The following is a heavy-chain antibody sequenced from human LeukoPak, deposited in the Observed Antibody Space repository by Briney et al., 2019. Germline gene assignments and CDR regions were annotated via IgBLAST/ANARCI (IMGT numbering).Heavy chain of an antibody. V-gene: IGHV1-18*01. J-gene: IGHJ4*02. D-gene: IGHD6-13*01. Sequence: ASVKVSCKASGYTFTSYGISWVRQAPGQGLEWMGWIRAYNGNTNYAQELQGRVTMTTDTSTSTAYMELRSLRSDDTAVYYCAREFNKQQLVDFEYWGQGTLVTVSS. CDR3: AREFNKQQLVDFEY. CDR1: GYTFTSYG. CDR2: IRAYNGNT.